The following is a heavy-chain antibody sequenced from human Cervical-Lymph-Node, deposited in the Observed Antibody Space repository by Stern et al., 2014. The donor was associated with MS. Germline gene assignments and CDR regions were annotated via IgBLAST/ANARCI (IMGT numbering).Heavy chain of an antibody. V-gene: IGHV1-24*01. J-gene: IGHJ6*02. D-gene: IGHD3-9*01. CDR2: SDPKYGGI. CDR1: GDSLSELS. CDR3: GTGTTVTGFYYYKAMDV. Sequence: QVQLVQSGAEVKKPGASVKVSCKVSGDSLSELSMHWVRLAPGKGLEWMAGSDPKYGGIIYPQKFPGRGAMTEDTTTDPGYIELSSLKSYDTAVHFCGTGTTVTGFYYYKAMDVWGQGTTVTVSS.